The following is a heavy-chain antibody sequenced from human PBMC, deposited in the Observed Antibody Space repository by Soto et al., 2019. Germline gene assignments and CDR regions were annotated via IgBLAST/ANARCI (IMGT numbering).Heavy chain of an antibody. CDR2: IYYSGST. CDR3: ARGYCTNGVCRKGYYYGMDV. J-gene: IGHJ6*02. D-gene: IGHD2-8*01. Sequence: SETLSLTCTVSGGSISSSSYYWGWIRQPPGKGLEWIGSIYYSGSTYYNPSLKSRVTISVDTSKNLFSLKLSSVTAADTAVYYCARGYCTNGVCRKGYYYGMDVWGQGTTVTVSS. CDR1: GGSISSSSYY. V-gene: IGHV4-39*01.